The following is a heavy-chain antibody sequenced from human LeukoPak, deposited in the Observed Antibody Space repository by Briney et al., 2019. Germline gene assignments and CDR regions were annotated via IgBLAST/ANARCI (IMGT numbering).Heavy chain of an antibody. D-gene: IGHD1-1*01. CDR2: IDSDGRIT. CDR1: GFTFSSHW. J-gene: IGHJ4*02. Sequence: GGSLRLSCAASGFTFSSHWMHWVRQAPGKGLVWLSRIDSDGRITTYADSVKGRFTISRDNAKNTLYLQMNALRDEDTAVYYCARDYNWNPPDYWGQGTLVTVSS. V-gene: IGHV3-74*01. CDR3: ARDYNWNPPDY.